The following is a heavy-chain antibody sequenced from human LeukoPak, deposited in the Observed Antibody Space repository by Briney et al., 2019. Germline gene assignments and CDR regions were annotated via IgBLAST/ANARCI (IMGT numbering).Heavy chain of an antibody. V-gene: IGHV1-69*04. CDR1: GGTFSSYA. Sequence: SVKVSCKASGGTFSSYAISWVRQAPGQGLEWMGRIIPILGIANYAQKFQGRVTITADKSTSTAYMELSSLRSEDTAVYYCARGSVWELLQHWGQGTLVTVSS. CDR3: ARGSVWELLQH. CDR2: IIPILGIA. J-gene: IGHJ1*01. D-gene: IGHD1-26*01.